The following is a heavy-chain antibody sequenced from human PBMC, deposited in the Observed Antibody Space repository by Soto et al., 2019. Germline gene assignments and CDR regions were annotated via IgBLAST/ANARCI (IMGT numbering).Heavy chain of an antibody. D-gene: IGHD2-15*01. J-gene: IGHJ4*02. CDR1: GYTFTSYG. Sequence: QVQLVQSGAEVKKPGASVKVSCKASGYTFTSYGISWVRQAPGQGLEWMGWISAYNGNTNYAQKLQGRVTMTTDTSTSTAYMEMRSLRSDDTAVYYCARDLVVVVAATILDYWGQGTLVTVSS. CDR2: ISAYNGNT. V-gene: IGHV1-18*01. CDR3: ARDLVVVVAATILDY.